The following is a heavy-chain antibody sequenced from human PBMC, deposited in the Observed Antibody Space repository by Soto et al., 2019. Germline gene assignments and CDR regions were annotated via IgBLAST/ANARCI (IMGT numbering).Heavy chain of an antibody. D-gene: IGHD1-26*01. CDR3: AKALVGATSPPLDY. J-gene: IGHJ4*02. CDR2: ISGSGGST. CDR1: GFTFSSYA. Sequence: GGSLRLSCAASGFTFSSYAMSWVRQTPGKGLEWVSAISGSGGSTYYADSVKGRFTISRDNSKNTLYLQMNSLRAEDTAVYYCAKALVGATSPPLDYWGQGTLVTVSS. V-gene: IGHV3-23*01.